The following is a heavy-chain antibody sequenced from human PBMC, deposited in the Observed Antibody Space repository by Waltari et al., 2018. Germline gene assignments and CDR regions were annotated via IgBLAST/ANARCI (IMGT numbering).Heavy chain of an antibody. CDR3: AKGVGRVGYNWYLDL. J-gene: IGHJ2*01. D-gene: IGHD5-12*01. Sequence: QVQLVESGGGVVQPGRSLRLSCAASGFTFSSYGMHWVRQAPGKGLEGVAVRSYDGSNKYYADSVKGRFTISRDNSKNTLYLQMNSLRAEDTAVYYCAKGVGRVGYNWYLDLWGRGTLVTVSS. V-gene: IGHV3-30*18. CDR2: RSYDGSNK. CDR1: GFTFSSYG.